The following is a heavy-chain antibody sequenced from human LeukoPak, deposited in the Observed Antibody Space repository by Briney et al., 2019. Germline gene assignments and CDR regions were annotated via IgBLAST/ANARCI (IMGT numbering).Heavy chain of an antibody. CDR2: INHSGST. CDR3: ARALGYCSSTSCYPGTRFDY. J-gene: IGHJ4*02. CDR1: GGSFSGYY. V-gene: IGHV4-34*01. Sequence: SETLSLTCAVYGGSFSGYYRSWIRQPLGKGLEWIGEINHSGSTNYNPSLKSRVTISVGTSKNQFSLKLSSVTAADTAVYYCARALGYCSSTSCYPGTRFDYWGQGTLVTVSS. D-gene: IGHD2-2*01.